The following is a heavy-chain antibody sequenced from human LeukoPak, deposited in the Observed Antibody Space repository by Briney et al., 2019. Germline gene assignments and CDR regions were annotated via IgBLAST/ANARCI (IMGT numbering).Heavy chain of an antibody. Sequence: PGGSLRLSCAASGFTFSSYEMNWVRQAPGKGLEWVSYISSSGSTIYNADPVKGRFTISRDNAKNSLYLQMNSLRAEDTAVYYCARVGRSYDFRNGDYYYMDVWSKGITVTVSS. CDR1: GFTFSSYE. J-gene: IGHJ6*03. CDR3: ARVGRSYDFRNGDYYYMDV. D-gene: IGHD3-3*01. CDR2: ISSSGSTI. V-gene: IGHV3-48*03.